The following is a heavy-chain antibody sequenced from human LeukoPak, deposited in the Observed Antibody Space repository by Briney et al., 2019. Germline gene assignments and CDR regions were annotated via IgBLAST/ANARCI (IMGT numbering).Heavy chain of an antibody. CDR2: VYYTGNT. CDR1: GVSISSSNSY. V-gene: IGHV4-39*01. D-gene: IGHD3/OR15-3a*01. J-gene: IGHJ4*02. CDR3: ARQTGSGLFTLP. Sequence: SETLSLTCTVSGVSISSSNSYWGWIRQLPGKGLEWIGSVYYTGNTYYNASLKSRVTIVIDTSKNQISLRLTSVTATDTAMYYCARQTGSGLFTLPGGQGTLVTVSS.